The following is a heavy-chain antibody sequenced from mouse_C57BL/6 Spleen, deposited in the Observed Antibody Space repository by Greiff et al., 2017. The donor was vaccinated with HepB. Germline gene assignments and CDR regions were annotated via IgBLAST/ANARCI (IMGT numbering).Heavy chain of an antibody. J-gene: IGHJ3*01. V-gene: IGHV1-26*01. CDR2: INPNNGGT. Sequence: VQLQQSGPELVKPGASVKISCKASGYTFTDYYMNWVKQSHGKSLEWIGDINPNNGGTSYNQKFKGKATLTVDKSSSTAYMELRSLTSEDSAVYYCARKLLGFAYWGQGTLVTVSA. CDR3: ARKLLGFAY. CDR1: GYTFTDYY.